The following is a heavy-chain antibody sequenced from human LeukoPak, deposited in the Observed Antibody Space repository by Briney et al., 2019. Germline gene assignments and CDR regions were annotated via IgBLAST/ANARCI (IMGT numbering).Heavy chain of an antibody. J-gene: IGHJ4*02. CDR1: GGSISSSSYY. CDR3: ARLGGLAVAGGPGGVGYPYFDY. V-gene: IGHV4-39*07. Sequence: PSETLSLTCTVSGGSISSSSYYWGWIRQPPGKGLEWIGSIYHSGSTYYNPSLKSRVTISVDTSKNQFSLKLSSVTAADTAVYYCARLGGLAVAGGPGGVGYPYFDYWGQGTLVTVSS. D-gene: IGHD6-19*01. CDR2: IYHSGST.